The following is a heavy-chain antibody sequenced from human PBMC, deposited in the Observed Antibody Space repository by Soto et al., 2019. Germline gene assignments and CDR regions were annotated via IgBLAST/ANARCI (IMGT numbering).Heavy chain of an antibody. D-gene: IGHD2-2*01. J-gene: IGHJ4*02. Sequence: PSETLSLTCAVYGGSFSGYYWSWIRQPPGKGLEWIGEINHSGSTNYNPSLKSRVTISVDTSKNQFSLKLSSVTAADTAVYYCARYFCTSTTCYVFDYWDQGTLVTVSS. CDR2: INHSGST. CDR1: GGSFSGYY. CDR3: ARYFCTSTTCYVFDY. V-gene: IGHV4-34*01.